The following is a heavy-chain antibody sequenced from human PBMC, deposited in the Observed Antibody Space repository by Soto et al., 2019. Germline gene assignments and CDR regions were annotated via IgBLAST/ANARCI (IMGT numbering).Heavy chain of an antibody. D-gene: IGHD2-2*01. V-gene: IGHV1-18*01. Sequence: GASVKVSCKASGYTFTSYGISWVRQAPGQGLEWMGWISAYNGNTNYAQKLQGRVTMTTDTSTSTAYMELRSLRSDDTAVYYCARVECSSTSCSARGYYYYYMDVWGKGTTVTVSS. CDR2: ISAYNGNT. J-gene: IGHJ6*03. CDR3: ARVECSSTSCSARGYYYYYMDV. CDR1: GYTFTSYG.